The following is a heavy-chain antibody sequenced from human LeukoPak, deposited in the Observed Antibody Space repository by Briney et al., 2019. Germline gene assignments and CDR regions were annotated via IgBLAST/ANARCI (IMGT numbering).Heavy chain of an antibody. J-gene: IGHJ6*03. CDR3: ARRFGGCSGGSCGYYMDV. V-gene: IGHV4-39*01. CDR2: IYYSGST. CDR1: GGSISSSSYY. Sequence: PSETLSPTCTVSGGSISSSSYYWGWIRQPPGKGLEWIGSIYYSGSTYYNPSLKSRVTISVDTSKNQFSLKLSSVTAADTAVYYCARRFGGCSGGSCGYYMDVWGKGTTVTVSS. D-gene: IGHD2-15*01.